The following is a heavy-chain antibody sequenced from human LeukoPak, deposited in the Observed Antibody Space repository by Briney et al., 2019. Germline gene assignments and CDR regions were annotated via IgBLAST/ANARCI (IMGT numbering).Heavy chain of an antibody. V-gene: IGHV1-2*02. CDR3: ARGGGVDILTGFQY. CDR2: INPDSGGT. D-gene: IGHD3-9*01. J-gene: IGHJ4*02. Sequence: EASVKVSCKASGYTFTGYYMHWVRQAPGQGLEWMGWINPDSGGTNFAQKFQGRVTMTRDTSISTAYMELSRLRSDDTAVYYCARGGGVDILTGFQYWGQGTLVTVSS. CDR1: GYTFTGYY.